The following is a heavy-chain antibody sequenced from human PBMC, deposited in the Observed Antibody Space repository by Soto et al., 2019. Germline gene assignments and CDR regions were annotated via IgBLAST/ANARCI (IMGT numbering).Heavy chain of an antibody. Sequence: SQTLSLTCAISGDSVSSNSTAWTWIRQSPSRGLEWLGRTYYRSGWDHDYAVSVKSRITINPDTSRNQFSLQLNSLTPEDTAVYYCARGLTGFDFWGQGTLVTVS. CDR1: GDSVSSNSTA. V-gene: IGHV6-1*01. J-gene: IGHJ4*02. D-gene: IGHD3-9*01. CDR2: TYYRSGWDH. CDR3: ARGLTGFDF.